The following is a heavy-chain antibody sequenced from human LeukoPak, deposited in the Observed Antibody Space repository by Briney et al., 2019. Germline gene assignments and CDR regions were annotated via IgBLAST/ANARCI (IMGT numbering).Heavy chain of an antibody. J-gene: IGHJ4*02. CDR1: GLTFNNYA. Sequence: PGGSLRLSCAVSGLTFNNYAMSWVRQAPGKGLEWVSGISGRGASKYYADSMKGRFTIPRDNSKNTLYLQMNSLRAEDTAVYYCAKGVVVAPDVTPFDYWGQGTLVTVSS. CDR3: AKGVVVAPDVTPFDY. CDR2: ISGRGASK. V-gene: IGHV3-23*01. D-gene: IGHD2-2*01.